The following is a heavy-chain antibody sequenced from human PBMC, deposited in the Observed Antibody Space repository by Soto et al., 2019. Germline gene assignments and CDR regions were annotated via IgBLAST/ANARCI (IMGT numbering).Heavy chain of an antibody. Sequence: ASVKVSCNASGYTFTSYDINWVRQATGQGLEWMGWMNPNSGNTGYAQKFQGRVTMTRNTSISTAYMELSSLRSEDTAVYYCARAYRYYYGMDVWGQGTTVTVSS. J-gene: IGHJ6*02. CDR1: GYTFTSYD. CDR2: MNPNSGNT. V-gene: IGHV1-8*01. CDR3: ARAYRYYYGMDV.